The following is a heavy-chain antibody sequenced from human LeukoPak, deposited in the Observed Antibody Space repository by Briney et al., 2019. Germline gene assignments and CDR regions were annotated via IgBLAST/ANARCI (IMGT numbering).Heavy chain of an antibody. D-gene: IGHD5-24*01. CDR2: IKSKTDGGTT. CDR1: GGSFSGYY. Sequence: NPSETLSLTCAVYGGSFSGYYWSWVRQAPGKGLEWVGRIKSKTDGGTTDYAAPVKGRFTISRDDSKNTLYLQMNSLKTEDTAVYFCTTLRWPLDYWGRGTLVTVSS. CDR3: TTLRWPLDY. V-gene: IGHV3-15*01. J-gene: IGHJ4*02.